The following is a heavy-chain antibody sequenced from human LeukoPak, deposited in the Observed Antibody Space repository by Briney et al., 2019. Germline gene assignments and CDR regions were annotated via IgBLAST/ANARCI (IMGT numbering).Heavy chain of an antibody. V-gene: IGHV3-11*04. CDR1: GFTFSDYY. CDR3: ARDGIQLWSFDY. D-gene: IGHD5-18*01. CDR2: ISKNGRTI. Sequence: PGGSLRLSCAASGFTFSDYYMSWIRQAPGKGLEWLSYISKNGRTIYYADSVKGRFTISRDNAKNSLYLQMNSLRAEDTAVYYCARDGIQLWSFDYWGQGTLVTVSS. J-gene: IGHJ4*02.